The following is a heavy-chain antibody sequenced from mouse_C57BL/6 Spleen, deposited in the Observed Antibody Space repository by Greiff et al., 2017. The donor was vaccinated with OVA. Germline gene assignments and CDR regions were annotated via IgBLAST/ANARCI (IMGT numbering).Heavy chain of an antibody. Sequence: VQLQQSGAELVRPGTSVKVSCKASGYAFTNYLIEWVKQRPGQGLEWIGVINPGSGGTNYNEKFKGKATLTADKSSSTAYMQLSSLTSEDSAVYFCARGGTAQGYFDYWGQGTTLTVSS. J-gene: IGHJ2*01. CDR2: INPGSGGT. CDR1: GYAFTNYL. V-gene: IGHV1-54*01. D-gene: IGHD3-2*02. CDR3: ARGGTAQGYFDY.